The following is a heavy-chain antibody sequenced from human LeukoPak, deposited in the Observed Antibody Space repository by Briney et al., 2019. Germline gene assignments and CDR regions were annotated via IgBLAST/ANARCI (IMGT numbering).Heavy chain of an antibody. CDR2: INPNSGGT. Sequence: ASVKVSCKASGYTFTGYYMHWVRQAPGQGLEWMGWINPNSGGTNYAQKFQGKVTMTRDTSISTAYMELSRLRSDDTAVYYCARVLYYYDSSGYYDYWGQGTLVTVSS. J-gene: IGHJ4*02. CDR3: ARVLYYYDSSGYYDY. D-gene: IGHD3-22*01. V-gene: IGHV1-2*02. CDR1: GYTFTGYY.